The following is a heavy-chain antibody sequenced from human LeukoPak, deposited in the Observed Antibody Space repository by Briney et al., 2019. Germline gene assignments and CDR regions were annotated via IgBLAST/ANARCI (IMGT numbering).Heavy chain of an antibody. Sequence: GGSLRLSCAASGFTFSSYAMSWVRQAPGKGLEWVSAISGSGGSTYYADSVKGRFTISRDNSKNTLYLQMNSPRAEDTAVYYCAKVEVYYYGSGSYLDYWGQGTLVTVSS. CDR2: ISGSGGST. V-gene: IGHV3-23*01. CDR3: AKVEVYYYGSGSYLDY. CDR1: GFTFSSYA. D-gene: IGHD3-10*01. J-gene: IGHJ4*02.